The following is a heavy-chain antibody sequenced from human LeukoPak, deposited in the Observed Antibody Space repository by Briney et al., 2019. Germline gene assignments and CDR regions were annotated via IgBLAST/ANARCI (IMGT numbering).Heavy chain of an antibody. J-gene: IGHJ4*02. CDR3: AKSYTNGWPYYLDY. CDR2: ISGSDGST. CDR1: GFTFSTYG. V-gene: IGHV3-23*01. Sequence: GGSLSLSCAASGFTFSTYGMSXXXQAPGKGLEWVSTISGSDGSTYYADSVKGRFTISRDSSENTLYVQMNSLRVDDTAVYYCAKSYTNGWPYYLDYWGQGTLVTVSS. D-gene: IGHD6-19*01.